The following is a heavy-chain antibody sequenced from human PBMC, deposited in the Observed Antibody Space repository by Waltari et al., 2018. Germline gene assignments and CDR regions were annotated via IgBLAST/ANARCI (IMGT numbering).Heavy chain of an antibody. J-gene: IGHJ4*02. V-gene: IGHV1-69*12. CDR2: IIPIFGTA. Sequence: QVQLVQSGAEVKKPGSSVKVSCKASGGTFSSYAISWVRQAPGQGLEWMGGIIPIFGTANDAQKCQGSVTITADESTSTAYMELSSLRSEDTAVYYCARDSRYYGSGSYTPHYWGQGTLVTVSS. CDR1: GGTFSSYA. D-gene: IGHD3-10*01. CDR3: ARDSRYYGSGSYTPHY.